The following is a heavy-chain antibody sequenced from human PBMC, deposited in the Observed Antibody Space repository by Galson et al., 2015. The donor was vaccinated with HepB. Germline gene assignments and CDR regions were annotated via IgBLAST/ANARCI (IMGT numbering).Heavy chain of an antibody. CDR1: GFTVSNYG. V-gene: IGHV3-33*01. J-gene: IGHJ2*01. CDR2: IWYDGSNK. CDR3: ARDRNMYDYEESDYYSPQMDWYFDL. D-gene: IGHD3-16*01. Sequence: SLRLSCAASGFTVSNYGMHWVRQAPDKGLEWVAVIWYDGSNKYYADSVKGRFTISRDNSRNTLFLQMNSLRADDTAIYYCARDRNMYDYEESDYYSPQMDWYFDLWGRGTLAIVSS.